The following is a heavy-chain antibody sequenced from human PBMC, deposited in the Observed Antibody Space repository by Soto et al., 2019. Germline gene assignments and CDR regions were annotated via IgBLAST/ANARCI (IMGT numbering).Heavy chain of an antibody. V-gene: IGHV3-7*04. CDR1: GFTFSIYW. J-gene: IGHJ4*02. CDR3: AREDSSGSSDY. Sequence: EVQLVESGGGLVQPGGSLRLSCAASGFTFSIYWMSWVRQAPGKGLEWVANIKQDGSEKYYVDSVKGRFTISRDNAKNSLYLQMNSLRAEDTAVYYCAREDSSGSSDYWGQGALVTVSS. CDR2: IKQDGSEK. D-gene: IGHD3-22*01.